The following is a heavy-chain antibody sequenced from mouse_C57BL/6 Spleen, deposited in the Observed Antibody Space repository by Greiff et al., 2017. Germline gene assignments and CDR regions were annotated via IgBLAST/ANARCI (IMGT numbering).Heavy chain of an antibody. CDR2: IDPSDSYT. Sequence: VQLQQPGAELVMPGASVKLSCKASGYTFTSYWMHWVKQRPGQGLEWIGEIDPSDSYTNYNQKFKGKSTLTVDKSSSTAYMQLSSLTSEDSAVNYCASGEIYSRAWFAYWGQGTLVTVSA. CDR1: GYTFTSYW. CDR3: ASGEIYSRAWFAY. J-gene: IGHJ3*01. V-gene: IGHV1-69*01. D-gene: IGHD2-1*01.